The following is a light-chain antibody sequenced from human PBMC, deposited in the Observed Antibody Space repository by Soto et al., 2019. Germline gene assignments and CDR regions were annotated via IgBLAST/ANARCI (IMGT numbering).Light chain of an antibody. CDR3: VAWDDSLNGVV. CDR1: SSNIGRNA. CDR2: YDD. V-gene: IGLV1-36*01. Sequence: QSVLTQPPSVSEAPRQRVTISCSGGSSNIGRNAVNWYQQFPGKAPKLLIYYDDLLASGVSDRFSGSKSGTSASLAISGLQSEDEADYYCVAWDDSLNGVVFGGGTELTVL. J-gene: IGLJ2*01.